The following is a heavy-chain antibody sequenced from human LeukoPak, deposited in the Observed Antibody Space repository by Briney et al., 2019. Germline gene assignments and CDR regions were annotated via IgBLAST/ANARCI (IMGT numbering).Heavy chain of an antibody. CDR1: GYTFTSYG. V-gene: IGHV1-18*01. J-gene: IGHJ4*02. Sequence: ASVKVSCKASGYTFTSYGISWVRQAPGQGLEWMGWISAYNGNTNYAQKLQGRVTMTTDTSTSTAYMELRSLRSDDTAVCYCARGGYYYDSSGYYVDYWGQGTLVTVSS. D-gene: IGHD3-22*01. CDR3: ARGGYYYDSSGYYVDY. CDR2: ISAYNGNT.